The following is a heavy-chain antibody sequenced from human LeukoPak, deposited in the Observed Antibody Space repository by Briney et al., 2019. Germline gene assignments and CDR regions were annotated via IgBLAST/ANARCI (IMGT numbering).Heavy chain of an antibody. J-gene: IGHJ4*02. CDR3: ARSLVPRLYYFDY. V-gene: IGHV3-48*01. Sequence: GPLRLSCAASGFTFSSYSMNWVRQAPGKGLELVSYISSSSSTIYYADSVKGRFTISRDNAKNSLYLQMNSLRAEDTAVYYCARSLVPRLYYFDYWGQGTLVTVSS. CDR2: ISSSSSTI. D-gene: IGHD3-16*01. CDR1: GFTFSSYS.